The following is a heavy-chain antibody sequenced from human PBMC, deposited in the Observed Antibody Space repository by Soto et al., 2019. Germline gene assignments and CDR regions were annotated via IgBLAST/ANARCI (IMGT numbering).Heavy chain of an antibody. CDR2: INSVSGGT. CDR3: ARGGSYYAH. CDR1: GNTHTIYF. D-gene: IGHD3-16*01. J-gene: IGHJ4*02. Sequence: QVQLVQSGAEVKQPGASVRVSCKASGNTHTIYFIHWLRQSPGQGLEWMGWINSVSGGTNYAPRFRGRVSMTRDTSSATAFMDLSGLRSDDTAVYYCARGGSYYAHWGQGTLVTVSS. V-gene: IGHV1-2*02.